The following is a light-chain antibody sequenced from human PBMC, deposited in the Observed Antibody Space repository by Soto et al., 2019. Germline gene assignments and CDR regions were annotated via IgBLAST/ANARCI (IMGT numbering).Light chain of an antibody. CDR1: QSISSY. CDR2: AAS. Sequence: EIQMTQSPSSLSASVGDRVTITCRASQSISSYLNWYQQKPGKAPKLLIYAASSLQSGVPSRFSGSGSGTDFTLTISSLQPEDFATYYCQQSYSTLYTFGQGTKLEI. CDR3: QQSYSTLYT. V-gene: IGKV1-39*01. J-gene: IGKJ2*01.